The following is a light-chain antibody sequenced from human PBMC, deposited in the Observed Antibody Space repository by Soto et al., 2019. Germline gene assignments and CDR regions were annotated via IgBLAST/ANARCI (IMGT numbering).Light chain of an antibody. Sequence: EIVVTQSPLSLPVTPGEPASISCKSSQSLLPLNGNIYLDWYLLKPRQYPQLMIYLGSNRASGDPDRFRGSVSGTNITLNISIGEAEDVGVYYCMQALHALKFGQGNTVEIK. CDR3: MQALHALK. J-gene: IGKJ1*01. CDR2: LGS. CDR1: QSLLPLNGNIY. V-gene: IGKV2-28*01.